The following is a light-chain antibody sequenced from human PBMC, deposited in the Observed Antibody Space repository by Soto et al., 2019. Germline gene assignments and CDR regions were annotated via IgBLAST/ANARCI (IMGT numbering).Light chain of an antibody. CDR3: LQHNRYPWT. CDR2: GAT. CDR1: QDITHY. J-gene: IGKJ1*01. Sequence: DIQMTQSPSAVSASVGDRVTITCRTSQDITHYLVWFQQKQGKAPEXLIYGATNLQSGVPSRFSGSGSGTELTLTISSLQPEDFETYYCLQHNRYPWTFGQGTKVDIK. V-gene: IGKV1-17*03.